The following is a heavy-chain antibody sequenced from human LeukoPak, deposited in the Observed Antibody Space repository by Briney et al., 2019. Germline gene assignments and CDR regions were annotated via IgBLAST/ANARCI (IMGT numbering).Heavy chain of an antibody. Sequence: SETLSLTCTVSGYSISSGYYWGWIRQPPGKGLEWIGSIYHSGSTYYNPSLKSRVTISVDTSKDQFSLKLSSVTAADTAVYYCARGAIYYDSSGYYYFDYWGQGTLVTVSS. J-gene: IGHJ4*02. V-gene: IGHV4-38-2*02. D-gene: IGHD3-22*01. CDR3: ARGAIYYDSSGYYYFDY. CDR2: IYHSGST. CDR1: GYSISSGYY.